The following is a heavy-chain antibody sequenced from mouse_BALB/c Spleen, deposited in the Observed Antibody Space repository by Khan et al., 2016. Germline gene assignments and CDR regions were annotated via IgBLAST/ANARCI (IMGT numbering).Heavy chain of an antibody. Sequence: QVQLKQSGPGLVAPSQSLSITCTVSGFSLTNYGVHWVRQPPGKGLEWLGVIWSGGSTNYNSALMSRLSISKDNSKSQVFLKMNSLQTDDTAMYXCARDRDYGYDVGFDYWGQGTTLTVSS. CDR2: IWSGGST. J-gene: IGHJ2*01. D-gene: IGHD2-2*01. V-gene: IGHV2-9*02. CDR1: GFSLTNYG. CDR3: ARDRDYGYDVGFDY.